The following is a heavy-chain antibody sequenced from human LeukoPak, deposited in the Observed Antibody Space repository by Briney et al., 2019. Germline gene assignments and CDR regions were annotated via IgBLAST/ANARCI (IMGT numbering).Heavy chain of an antibody. D-gene: IGHD1-14*01. CDR1: GGSISSSIYY. J-gene: IGHJ4*02. CDR3: ARAPEYGLYYFDY. CDR2: MYYSGST. Sequence: SETLSLTCTVSGGSISSSIYYWGWIRQPPGKGLEWIGNMYYSGSTYYNPSLKSRVSISVDTSKNQFSLKLTSVTAADTAVYYCARAPEYGLYYFDYWGQGTLVTVSS. V-gene: IGHV4-39*07.